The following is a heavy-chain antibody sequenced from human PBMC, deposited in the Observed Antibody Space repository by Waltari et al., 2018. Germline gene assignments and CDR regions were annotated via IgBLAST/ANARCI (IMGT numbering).Heavy chain of an antibody. J-gene: IGHJ3*01. CDR2: INPDGSGE. Sequence: EVQLLESGGGLVQPGGSLRLSCAASGFSFRGSWMTWVRQAPGKGLEWVAEINPDGSGEYYVDSVNGRFTISRDNTKNSLYLQMISLRPDDTAVYFCARDPAFGAFDFWGQGTVVTVSS. V-gene: IGHV3-7*01. CDR3: ARDPAFGAFDF. D-gene: IGHD3-10*01. CDR1: GFSFRGSW.